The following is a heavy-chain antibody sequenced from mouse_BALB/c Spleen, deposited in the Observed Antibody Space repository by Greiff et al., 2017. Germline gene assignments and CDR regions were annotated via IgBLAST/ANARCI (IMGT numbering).Heavy chain of an antibody. D-gene: IGHD1-1*01. CDR1: GFTFSSYA. V-gene: IGHV5-6-5*01. J-gene: IGHJ4*01. CDR3: ARGYYYGSSLYAMDY. CDR2: ISSGGST. Sequence: EVKLMESGGGLVKPGGSLKLSCAASGFTFSSYAMSWVRQTPEKRLEWVASISSGGSTYYPDSVKGRFTISRDNARNILYLQMSSLRSEDTAMYYCARGYYYGSSLYAMDYWGQGTSVTVSS.